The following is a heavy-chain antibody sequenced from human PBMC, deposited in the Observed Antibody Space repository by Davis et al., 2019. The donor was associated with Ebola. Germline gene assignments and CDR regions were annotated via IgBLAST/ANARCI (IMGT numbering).Heavy chain of an antibody. J-gene: IGHJ4*02. CDR1: GFAFSNAW. D-gene: IGHD5-18*01. CDR3: TTVGGYIYGQRDY. Sequence: GEFLKISCAVSGFAFSNAWMNWVRQAPGKGLEWVGRIKRKADGGTTDHAAPVKGRFTISREDSKNTLYLQMNSLKTEDTAVYYCTTVGGYIYGQRDYWGQGALVTVSS. CDR2: IKRKADGGTT. V-gene: IGHV3-15*07.